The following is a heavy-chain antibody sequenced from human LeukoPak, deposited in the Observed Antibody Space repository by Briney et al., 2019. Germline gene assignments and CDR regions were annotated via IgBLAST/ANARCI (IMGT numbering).Heavy chain of an antibody. CDR1: GYTFTGYY. D-gene: IGHD4-17*01. CDR3: ARAPDGDGFEY. Sequence: ASVKVSCKASGYTFTGYYMHWVRQTPGQGLEWMGWINPNSGGTNYAQKFQVRVTMTRDTSISTAYMELSRLRSDDTAVYYCARAPDGDGFEYWGQGTLVTVSP. CDR2: INPNSGGT. V-gene: IGHV1-2*02. J-gene: IGHJ4*02.